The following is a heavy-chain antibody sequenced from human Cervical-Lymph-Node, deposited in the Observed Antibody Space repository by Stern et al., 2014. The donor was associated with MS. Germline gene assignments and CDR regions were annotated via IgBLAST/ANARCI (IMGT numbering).Heavy chain of an antibody. J-gene: IGHJ6*02. V-gene: IGHV1-2*02. D-gene: IGHD2-21*01. CDR2: VNPNSGGT. CDR3: ARGPNEHWGGHYNSNGMDV. CDR1: GYTFTAYY. Sequence: QVQLVQSGAEVKKPGASVKVSCKASGYTFTAYYLHWVRQAPGQGLAWMGWVNPNSGGTSYAPKFHGRVPMTRDTSPSTAFMELSTLTSDDTAFYYCARGPNEHWGGHYNSNGMDVWGQGTTVTVSS.